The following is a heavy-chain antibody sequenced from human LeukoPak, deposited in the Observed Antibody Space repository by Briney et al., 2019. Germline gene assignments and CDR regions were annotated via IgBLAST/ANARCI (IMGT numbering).Heavy chain of an antibody. CDR1: GGSISSGSYY. CDR2: INHSGST. D-gene: IGHD5-18*01. Sequence: KPSQTLSLTCTVSGGSISSGSYYWSWIRQPPGKGLEWIGEINHSGSTNYNPSLKSRVTISVDTSKNQFSLKLSSVTAADTAVYYCARGGSGYSYGYWQQRYNWFDPWGQGTLVTVSS. J-gene: IGHJ5*02. CDR3: ARGGSGYSYGYWQQRYNWFDP. V-gene: IGHV4-30-2*01.